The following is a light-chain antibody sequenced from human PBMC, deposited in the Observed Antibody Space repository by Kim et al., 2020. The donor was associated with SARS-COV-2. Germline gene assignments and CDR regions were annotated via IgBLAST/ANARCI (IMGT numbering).Light chain of an antibody. CDR2: EVS. J-gene: IGLJ2*01. Sequence: QSITISCTGTSSDVGSYNLVSWYQQHPGKAPQLMIYEVSKRPSGVSNRFSGSKSGNTASLTISGLQAEDEADYYCCSYAGSSTLVFGGGTKVTVL. V-gene: IGLV2-23*02. CDR1: SSDVGSYNL. CDR3: CSYAGSSTLV.